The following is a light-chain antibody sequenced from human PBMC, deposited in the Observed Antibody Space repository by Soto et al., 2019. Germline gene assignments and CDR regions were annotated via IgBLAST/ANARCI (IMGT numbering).Light chain of an antibody. CDR1: SRDVGTYNY. J-gene: IGLJ1*01. V-gene: IGLV2-8*01. Sequence: QSALTQPPSASGSPGQSVTISCTGTSRDVGTYNYVSWHQQHPGKAPKLLIYEVSKRPSGVPDRFSGSKSGNTASLTVSGLQAEDEADYYCISYARSDTYVFGTATKLTVL. CDR3: ISYARSDTYV. CDR2: EVS.